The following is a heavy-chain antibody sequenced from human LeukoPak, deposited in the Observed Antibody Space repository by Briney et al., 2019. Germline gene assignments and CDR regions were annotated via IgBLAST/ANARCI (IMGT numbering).Heavy chain of an antibody. CDR2: MNPNSGNT. Sequence: ASVKVSCKASGYTFTSYDINWVRQAAGQGREWMGWMNPNSGNTGYAQKFQGRVTMTRNTSISTAYMELSRLRSEDTAVYYCARVIWGPVDYYYMDVWGKGTTVTVSS. V-gene: IGHV1-8*01. J-gene: IGHJ6*03. CDR1: GYTFTSYD. D-gene: IGHD3-16*01. CDR3: ARVIWGPVDYYYMDV.